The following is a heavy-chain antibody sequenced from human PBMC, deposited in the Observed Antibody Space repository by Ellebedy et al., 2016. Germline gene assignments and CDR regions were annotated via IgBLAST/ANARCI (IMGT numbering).Heavy chain of an antibody. CDR2: INHSGST. D-gene: IGHD1-14*01. CDR3: ARRLSIGISGLGWFDP. Sequence: SETLSLXCAVYGGSFSGYYWSWIRQPPGKGLEWIGEINHSGSTNYNPSLKSRVTISVDTSRNQFSLKLSSVTAADTALYYCARRLSIGISGLGWFDPWGQGVLVTVSS. CDR1: GGSFSGYY. J-gene: IGHJ5*02. V-gene: IGHV4-34*01.